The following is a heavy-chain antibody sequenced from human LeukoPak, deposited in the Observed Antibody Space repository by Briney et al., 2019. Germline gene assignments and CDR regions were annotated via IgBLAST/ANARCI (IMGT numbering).Heavy chain of an antibody. J-gene: IGHJ4*02. CDR1: GYTFTSYG. V-gene: IGHV1-18*01. D-gene: IGHD3-22*01. CDR3: ARGALYYYDSSGYINFDY. Sequence: ASVKVSCKASGYTFTSYGISWVRQAPGQRLEWMGWISAYNGNTNYAQKLQGSVTMTTDTSTSTAYMELRSLRSDDTAVYYCARGALYYYDSSGYINFDYWGQGTLVTVSS. CDR2: ISAYNGNT.